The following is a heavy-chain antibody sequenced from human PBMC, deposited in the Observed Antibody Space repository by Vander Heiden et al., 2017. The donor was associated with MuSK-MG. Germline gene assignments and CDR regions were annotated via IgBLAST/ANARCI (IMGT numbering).Heavy chain of an antibody. D-gene: IGHD3-16*02. CDR3: AKDYDYIWGSYRPFDAFDI. CDR1: GFTFSSYA. CDR2: ISGSGGST. Sequence: EVQLLESGGGLVQPGGSLRLSCAASGFTFSSYAMSWVRQAPGKGLEWVSAISGSGGSTYYADSVKGRFTISRDNSKNTLYLQMNSLRAEDTAVYYCAKDYDYIWGSYRPFDAFDIWGQGTMVTVSS. V-gene: IGHV3-23*01. J-gene: IGHJ3*02.